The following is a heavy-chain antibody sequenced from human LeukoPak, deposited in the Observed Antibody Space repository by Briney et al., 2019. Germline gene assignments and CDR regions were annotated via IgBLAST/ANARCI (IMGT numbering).Heavy chain of an antibody. CDR2: MNSAGTTI. J-gene: IGHJ4*01. CDR3: IREIQVRASASLGY. CDR1: GYSLNGDW. Sequence: GGSLRLSCAASGYSLNGDWMHWVRQAAGKGLVWVARMNSAGTTINYADSVKGRFTISRDNAGNALYLHMSSLRADDTAIYYCIREIQVRASASLGYWGQGTLVTVSS. D-gene: IGHD2-2*01. V-gene: IGHV3-74*01.